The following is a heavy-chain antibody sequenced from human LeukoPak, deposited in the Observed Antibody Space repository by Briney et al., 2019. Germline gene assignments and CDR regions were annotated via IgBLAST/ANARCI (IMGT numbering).Heavy chain of an antibody. J-gene: IGHJ4*02. CDR1: GFTFTSYS. Sequence: GGSLRLSCAASGFTFTSYSMLWVRQAPGKGLEWVAVISYDGSKKYYADSVKGRFTISRDNSNNTLYLQMNSLRAEDKAIYYCARDKLLDWGQGTLVTVSS. CDR3: ARDKLLD. V-gene: IGHV3-30*04. CDR2: ISYDGSKK. D-gene: IGHD2-21*02.